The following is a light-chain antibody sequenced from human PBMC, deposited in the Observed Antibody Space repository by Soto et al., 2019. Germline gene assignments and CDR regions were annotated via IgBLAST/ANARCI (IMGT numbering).Light chain of an antibody. J-gene: IGKJ4*01. CDR2: GAS. V-gene: IGKV3-15*01. CDR3: HQYNNWPLT. Sequence: EIVMTQSPATLSVSPGEGATLSCRASQTVSSNLAWYQQKPDQAPRLLIYGASTRATGIPARFSGSGSGTEFTLTISSLQSEDFAVYYCHQYNNWPLTFGGGTKVEIK. CDR1: QTVSSN.